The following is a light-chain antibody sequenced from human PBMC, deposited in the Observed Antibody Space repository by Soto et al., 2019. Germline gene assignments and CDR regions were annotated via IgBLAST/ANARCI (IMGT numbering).Light chain of an antibody. V-gene: IGLV2-14*01. Sequence: QSALTQPASVSGSPGQSITISFTGTSSDDGGYKYVSWYQQHPDKAPKLIIFEVRNRPSGISSRFSGSKSGNTASLTISGLQADDEADYYCASYTSSSTSVIFGRGTKLTVL. CDR3: ASYTSSSTSVI. CDR1: SSDDGGYKY. J-gene: IGLJ2*01. CDR2: EVR.